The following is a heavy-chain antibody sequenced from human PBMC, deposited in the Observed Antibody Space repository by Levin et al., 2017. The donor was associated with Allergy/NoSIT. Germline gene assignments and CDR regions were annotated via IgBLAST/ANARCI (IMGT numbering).Heavy chain of an antibody. Sequence: GGSLRLSCAASGFTFSDYYMSWIRQAPGKGLEWVSYISSSGSTIYYADSVKGRFTISRDNAKNSLYLQMNSLRAEDTAVYYCARGTYYDSSGPEYYYYYYGMDVWGQGTTVTVSS. CDR1: GFTFSDYY. CDR2: ISSSGSTI. V-gene: IGHV3-11*01. CDR3: ARGTYYDSSGPEYYYYYYGMDV. J-gene: IGHJ6*02. D-gene: IGHD3-22*01.